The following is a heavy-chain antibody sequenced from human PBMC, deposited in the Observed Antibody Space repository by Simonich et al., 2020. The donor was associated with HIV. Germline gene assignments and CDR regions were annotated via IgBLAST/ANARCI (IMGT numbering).Heavy chain of an antibody. CDR2: IYHSGAT. CDR3: AGTGPLLDF. CDR1: GYSISSGYY. D-gene: IGHD7-27*01. J-gene: IGHJ4*02. Sequence: QLQLQESGPGLVKPSETLSLTCAVSGYSISSGYYWGWIRQPPGKGLEWIGNIYHSGATTSNPSLKSQATMSVDTSKNQFSLKRSSVTAADTAVYYCAGTGPLLDFWGQGTLVTVSS. V-gene: IGHV4-38-2*01.